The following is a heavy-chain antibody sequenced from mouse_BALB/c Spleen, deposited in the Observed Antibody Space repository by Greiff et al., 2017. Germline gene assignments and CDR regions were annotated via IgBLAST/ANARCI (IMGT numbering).Heavy chain of an antibody. Sequence: EVQVVESGGGLVKPGGSLKLSCAASGFTFSDYYMYWVRQTPEKRLEWVATISDGGSYTYYPDSVKGRFTISRDNAKNNLYLQMSSLKSEDTAMYYCARALYDGYYLAWFAYWGQGTLVTVSA. CDR3: ARALYDGYYLAWFAY. J-gene: IGHJ3*01. CDR2: ISDGGSYT. V-gene: IGHV5-4*02. D-gene: IGHD2-3*01. CDR1: GFTFSDYY.